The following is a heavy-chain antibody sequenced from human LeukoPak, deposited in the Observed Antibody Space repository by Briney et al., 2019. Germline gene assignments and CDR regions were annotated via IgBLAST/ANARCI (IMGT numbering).Heavy chain of an antibody. CDR1: GVSISSSSYY. V-gene: IGHV4-39*01. J-gene: IGHJ4*02. CDR2: IYYSGST. D-gene: IGHD6-19*01. Sequence: SETLSLTCTVSGVSISSSSYYWGWIRQPPGKGLEWIGSIYYSGSTYYNPSLKSRVTISVDTSKNQFSLKLSSVTAADTAVYYCASYRQWLAETNFDYWGQGTLVTVSS. CDR3: ASYRQWLAETNFDY.